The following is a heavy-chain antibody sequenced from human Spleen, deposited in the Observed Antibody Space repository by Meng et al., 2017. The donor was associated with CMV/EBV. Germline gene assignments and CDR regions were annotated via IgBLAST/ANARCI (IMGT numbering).Heavy chain of an antibody. CDR3: ARGPDIAALVDY. CDR2: INPNSGDT. V-gene: IGHV1-2*02. D-gene: IGHD6-13*01. CDR1: GDTFTDYY. Sequence: QVQLVQSGAELRKPGASVKVSCKASGDTFTDYYMHWVRQAPGQGLEWMGCINPNSGDTNYAQKFQGRVTMTRDTSISTAYMELSRLRSEDTAVYYCARGPDIAALVDYWGQGTLVTVSS. J-gene: IGHJ4*02.